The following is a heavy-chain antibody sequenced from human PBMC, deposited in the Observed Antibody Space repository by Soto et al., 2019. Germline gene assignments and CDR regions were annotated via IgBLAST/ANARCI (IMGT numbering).Heavy chain of an antibody. CDR3: ARGGIQLWFYYYYGMDV. Sequence: SETLSLTCAVYGGSFSGYYWSWIRQPPGKGLEWIGEINHSGSTNYNPSLKSRVTISVDTSKNQFSLKLSSVTAADTAVYYCARGGIQLWFYYYYGMDVWGQGTTVTVSS. J-gene: IGHJ6*02. V-gene: IGHV4-34*01. CDR2: INHSGST. D-gene: IGHD5-18*01. CDR1: GGSFSGYY.